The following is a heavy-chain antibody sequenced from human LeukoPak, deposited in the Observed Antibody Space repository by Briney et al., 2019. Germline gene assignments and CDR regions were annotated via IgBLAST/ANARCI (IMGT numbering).Heavy chain of an antibody. V-gene: IGHV1-2*02. Sequence: GASVKVSCKASGYTFTGYYMHWVRQAPGQGLEWMGWINPNSGGTNYAQKFQGRVTMTRDTSISTAYMELSRLRSDDTAVYYCAREEDIVVVPPAYFDYWGQGTLVTVSS. D-gene: IGHD2-2*01. CDR3: AREEDIVVVPPAYFDY. J-gene: IGHJ4*02. CDR2: INPNSGGT. CDR1: GYTFTGYY.